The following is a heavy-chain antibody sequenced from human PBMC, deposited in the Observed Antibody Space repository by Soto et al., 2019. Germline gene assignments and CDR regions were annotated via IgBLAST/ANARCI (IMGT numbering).Heavy chain of an antibody. Sequence: GGSLRLSCAASGFTVSSNYMSWVRQAPGKGLEWVSVIYSGGSTYYADSVKGRFTISRDNSKNTLYLQMNSLRAEDTAVYYCARDDYYDTSGYLALFDDWGQRTLVTVSS. D-gene: IGHD3-22*01. V-gene: IGHV3-66*01. CDR3: ARDDYYDTSGYLALFDD. CDR1: GFTVSSNY. CDR2: IYSGGST. J-gene: IGHJ4*02.